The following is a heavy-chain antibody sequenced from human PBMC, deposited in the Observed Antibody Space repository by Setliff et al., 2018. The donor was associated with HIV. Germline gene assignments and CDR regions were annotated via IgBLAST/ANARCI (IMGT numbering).Heavy chain of an antibody. V-gene: IGHV4-34*01. Sequence: SETLSLTCAVYGGSFSGYHWNWIRQPPGKGLEWIGEINHSGRTNYNPFLKSRVTISVDTSKNQFSLKLRSVTAADTAMYYCARVSITYWYSIPTFYYYYMDVWGKGTKVTVSS. J-gene: IGHJ6*03. CDR1: GGSFSGYH. D-gene: IGHD2-15*01. CDR3: ARVSITYWYSIPTFYYYYMDV. CDR2: INHSGRT.